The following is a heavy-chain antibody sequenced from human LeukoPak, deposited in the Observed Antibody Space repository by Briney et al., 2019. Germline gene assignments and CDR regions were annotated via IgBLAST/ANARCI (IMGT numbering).Heavy chain of an antibody. V-gene: IGHV1-2*04. Sequence: GASVKVSCKAYGYIFVGYYIHWLRQSPGQGLEWMGWINPHSGGTNYGHKFHGWVTMTWDTSISTASLELNRLTSDDTAVYYCARDLGFDSGWFYFDSWGQGALVTVSS. CDR1: GYIFVGYY. D-gene: IGHD6-19*01. CDR2: INPHSGGT. CDR3: ARDLGFDSGWFYFDS. J-gene: IGHJ4*02.